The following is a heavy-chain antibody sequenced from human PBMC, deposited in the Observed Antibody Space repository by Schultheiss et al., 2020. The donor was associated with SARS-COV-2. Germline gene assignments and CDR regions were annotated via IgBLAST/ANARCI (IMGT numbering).Heavy chain of an antibody. J-gene: IGHJ4*02. CDR2: ISSNGGST. CDR1: GFTFSSYA. Sequence: GGSLRLSCAASGFTFSSYAMHWVRQAPGKGLEYVSAISSNGGSTYYANSVKGRFTISRDNSKNTLYLQMGSLRAEDMAVYYCARVGVLRFLEWLFPFDYWGQGTLVTVSS. CDR3: ARVGVLRFLEWLFPFDY. V-gene: IGHV3-64*01. D-gene: IGHD3-3*01.